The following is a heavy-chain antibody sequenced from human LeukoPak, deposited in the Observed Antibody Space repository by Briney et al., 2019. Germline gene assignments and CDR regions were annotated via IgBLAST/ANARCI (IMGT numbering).Heavy chain of an antibody. D-gene: IGHD6-6*01. CDR1: GFTFSSYS. CDR3: ARSYSSSSRCYFDY. Sequence: GGSLRLSCAASGFTFSSYSMNWVRQAPGKGLEWVSSISSSSSYIYYADSMKGRFTISRDNAKNTLYLQMNSLRAEDTAVYYCARSYSSSSRCYFDYWGQGTLVTVSS. J-gene: IGHJ4*02. CDR2: ISSSSSYI. V-gene: IGHV3-21*01.